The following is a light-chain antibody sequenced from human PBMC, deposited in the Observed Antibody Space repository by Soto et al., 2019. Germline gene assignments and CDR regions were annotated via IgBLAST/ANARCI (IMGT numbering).Light chain of an antibody. Sequence: DIPMTQSPSSLSASVGDTVTITCRASQGIIDYLAWYQQRPGKVPKLLIYAASTLQTGVPSRFSGSGAGTDFTLTIRSLQPEDVATYYCQKYDTAPQTFGPGTKVEIK. CDR3: QKYDTAPQT. CDR2: AAS. J-gene: IGKJ1*01. CDR1: QGIIDY. V-gene: IGKV1-27*01.